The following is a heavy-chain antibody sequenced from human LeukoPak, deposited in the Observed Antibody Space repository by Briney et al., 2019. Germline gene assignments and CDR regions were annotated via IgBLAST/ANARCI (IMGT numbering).Heavy chain of an antibody. D-gene: IGHD6-13*01. CDR2: IRYDGSNK. Sequence: PEGSLRLSCAASGFTFSSYGMLWVRQAPGKGLEWVAFIRYDGSNKYYADSVKGRFTISRDNSKNTLYLQMNSLRPEDAAVYYCARGWGGSSWPFDYWGQGTLVTVSS. J-gene: IGHJ4*02. CDR1: GFTFSSYG. CDR3: ARGWGGSSWPFDY. V-gene: IGHV3-30*02.